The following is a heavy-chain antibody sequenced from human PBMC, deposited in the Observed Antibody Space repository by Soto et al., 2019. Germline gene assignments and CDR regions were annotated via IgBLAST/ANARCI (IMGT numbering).Heavy chain of an antibody. D-gene: IGHD3-22*01. CDR2: IKSSSNDI. V-gene: IGHV3-48*01. CDR1: GFTFGSYS. J-gene: IGHJ4*02. Sequence: EVQLVESGGGLVKPGGSLRLSCVASGFTFGSYSMAWVRQAPGKGPEWVSYIKSSSNDIYYADSVTVRCTISIDNANNSLHLQMRSLRPYVTAVFYCARVYNYDRIAIFGYRGSGTLVSVSS. CDR3: ARVYNYDRIAIFGY.